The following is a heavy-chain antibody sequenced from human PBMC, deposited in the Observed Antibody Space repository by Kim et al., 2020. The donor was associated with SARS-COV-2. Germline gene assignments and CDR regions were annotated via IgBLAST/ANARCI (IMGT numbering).Heavy chain of an antibody. Sequence: SYNPSPKSRVTISVDTSKNQFSRKLSSVTAADTAVYYCARVGESGSYFDYWGQGTLVTVSS. D-gene: IGHD1-26*01. V-gene: IGHV4-59*01. CDR3: ARVGESGSYFDY. J-gene: IGHJ4*02.